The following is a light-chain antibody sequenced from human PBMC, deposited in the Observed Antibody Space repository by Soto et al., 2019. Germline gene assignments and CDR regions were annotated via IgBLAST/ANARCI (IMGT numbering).Light chain of an antibody. V-gene: IGKV3-15*01. J-gene: IGKJ4*01. CDR3: QQYNNWPPLT. Sequence: EIVMTQSPATLSVSPGDRATLSCRASQTVSINLAWYQHKPGQAPRLLIYGASSRATGVPGRFSGSGSGIEFTLTIISLQSEDFAVYYCQQYNNWPPLTFGGGTKVELK. CDR2: GAS. CDR1: QTVSIN.